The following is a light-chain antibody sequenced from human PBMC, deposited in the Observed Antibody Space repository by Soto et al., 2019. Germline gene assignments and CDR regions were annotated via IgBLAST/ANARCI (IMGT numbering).Light chain of an antibody. CDR3: QQYNGYWT. CDR1: QSVSSN. CDR2: GAS. Sequence: EIVMTQSPATLSVSPGERATLSCRASQSVSSNLAWYQQKPGQAPRLLIYGASTRATGIPARFSGSGSGTEFTLTISSLQAEDFATYVCQQYNGYWTFGQGTKVEIK. J-gene: IGKJ1*01. V-gene: IGKV3-15*01.